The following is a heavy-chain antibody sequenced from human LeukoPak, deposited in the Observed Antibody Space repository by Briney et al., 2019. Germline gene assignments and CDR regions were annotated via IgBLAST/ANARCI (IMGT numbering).Heavy chain of an antibody. Sequence: SETLSLTCTVSGGSISSSSYYWGWIRQPPGKGLEWIGSIYYSGSTYYNPSLKRRVTISVDTSKNQFSLKLSSVTAADTAVYYCARDSSGYYGKGSYFDYWGQGTLVTVSS. CDR3: ARDSSGYYGKGSYFDY. CDR1: GGSISSSSYY. V-gene: IGHV4-39*01. CDR2: IYYSGST. J-gene: IGHJ4*02. D-gene: IGHD3-22*01.